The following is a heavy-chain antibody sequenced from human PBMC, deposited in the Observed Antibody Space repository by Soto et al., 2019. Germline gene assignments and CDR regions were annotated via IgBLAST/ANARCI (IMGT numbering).Heavy chain of an antibody. D-gene: IGHD6-6*01. CDR3: ARAQRYSSSRFRVLKREHTEYYYYYMDV. CDR1: GYTFPSYD. CDR2: MNPNSGNT. J-gene: IGHJ6*03. Sequence: ASVKVSCKASGYTFPSYDSNWVRQTTGQGLEWMGWMNPNSGNTGYAQKFQGRVTMTRNTSISTAYMELSSLRSEDTAVYYCARAQRYSSSRFRVLKREHTEYYYYYMDVRGKGTTVTVSS. V-gene: IGHV1-8*01.